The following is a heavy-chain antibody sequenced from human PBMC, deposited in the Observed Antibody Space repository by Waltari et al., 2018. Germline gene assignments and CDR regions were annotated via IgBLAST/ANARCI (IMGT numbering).Heavy chain of an antibody. CDR2: IYHSGST. D-gene: IGHD1-26*01. CDR1: GGSISSGGHS. J-gene: IGHJ4*02. Sequence: QLQLQESGSGLVKPSQTLPLTCAVSGGSISSGGHSWGWIRQPPGKGLEWIGYIYHSGSTYYNPSLKSRVTISIDRFKNQFSLNLSSVTAADTAEYYCARGIVGAPIDYWGQGTLVTVSS. CDR3: ARGIVGAPIDY. V-gene: IGHV4-30-2*01.